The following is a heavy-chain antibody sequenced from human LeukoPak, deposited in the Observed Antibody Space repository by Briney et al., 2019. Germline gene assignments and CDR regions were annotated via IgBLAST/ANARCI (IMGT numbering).Heavy chain of an antibody. CDR3: ARGKRASNYYYYMDV. Sequence: PSETLSLTCTVSGGSISSSSYYWGWLRQPPGRGLEWIGSIYYSGSTYYNPSLKSRVTISVDTSKNQFSLKLSSVTAADTAVYYCARGKRASNYYYYMDVWGKGTTVTVSS. CDR1: GGSISSSSYY. V-gene: IGHV4-39*07. CDR2: IYYSGST. J-gene: IGHJ6*03. D-gene: IGHD5-24*01.